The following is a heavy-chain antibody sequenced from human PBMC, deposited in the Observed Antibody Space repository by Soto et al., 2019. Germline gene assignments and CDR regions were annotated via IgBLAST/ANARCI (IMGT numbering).Heavy chain of an antibody. J-gene: IGHJ5*02. V-gene: IGHV1-8*01. CDR1: GYTCINYD. CDR2: MNPDSGNT. CDR3: ARRRGSNGWFDL. Sequence: ASVKVSCKASGYTCINYDINWVLQATGQGLEWVGWMNPDSGNTGYAQNFQGRVTMTGNTSISSVYMELSSLTSEDTAVYYCARRRGSNGWFDLWGQGTLVTVSS. D-gene: IGHD2-8*01.